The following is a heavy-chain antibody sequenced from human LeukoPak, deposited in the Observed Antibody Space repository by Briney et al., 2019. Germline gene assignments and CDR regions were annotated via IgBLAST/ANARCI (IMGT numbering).Heavy chain of an antibody. CDR1: GGSISSSSYY. CDR2: IYYSGST. D-gene: IGHD1-26*01. J-gene: IGHJ4*02. Sequence: PSETLSLTCSVSGGSISSSSYYWGWIRLPPGKGLEWIGNIYYSGSTYYNPSLKSRVTISVDTSKNQFSLKLSSVAAADTAVYYCARDLTGGSYAYWGQGTLVTVSS. CDR3: ARDLTGGSYAY. V-gene: IGHV4-39*07.